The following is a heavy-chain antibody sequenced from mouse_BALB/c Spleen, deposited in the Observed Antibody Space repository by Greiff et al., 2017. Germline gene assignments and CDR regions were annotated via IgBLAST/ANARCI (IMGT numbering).Heavy chain of an antibody. D-gene: IGHD1-2*01. CDR1: GYAFTNYL. CDR3: ARSLPRLMRDYYAMDY. Sequence: QVQLKQSGAELVRPGTSVKVSCKASGYAFTNYLIEWVKQRPGQGLEWIGVINPGSGGTNYNEKFKGKATLTADKSSSTAYMQLSSLTSDDSAVYFCARSLPRLMRDYYAMDYWGQGTSVTGSS. J-gene: IGHJ4*01. V-gene: IGHV1-54*01. CDR2: INPGSGGT.